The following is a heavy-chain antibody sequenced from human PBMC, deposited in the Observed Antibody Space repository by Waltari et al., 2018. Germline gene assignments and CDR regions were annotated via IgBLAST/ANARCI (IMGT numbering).Heavy chain of an antibody. CDR1: GASVTTTSYY. V-gene: IGHV4-39*01. Sequence: QVQLQESGPRLVKPSETLSLTCSVSGASVTTTSYYWGWIRQSPGKGLEWIGSAYFSGTPYYNPPPRSRASISIAESKTHFSRKLPSVTVADPSIYSGARRWGGRLGPANERPPFDLWGQGILVTVSS. J-gene: IGHJ4*02. D-gene: IGHD3-16*01. CDR2: AYFSGTP. CDR3: ARRWGGRLGPANERPPFDL.